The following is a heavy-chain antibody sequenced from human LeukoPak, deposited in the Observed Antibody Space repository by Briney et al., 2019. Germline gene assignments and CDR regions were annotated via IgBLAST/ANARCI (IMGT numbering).Heavy chain of an antibody. Sequence: SVKVSCKASGGTFSSYAISWVRQAPGQGLEWMGGIIPIFGTANYAQKFQGRVTITADKSTSTAYMELSSLRSEDTAVYYCARVDTAMEQLFDYWGQGTLVTVSS. CDR1: GGTFSSYA. D-gene: IGHD5-18*01. V-gene: IGHV1-69*06. CDR2: IIPIFGTA. CDR3: ARVDTAMEQLFDY. J-gene: IGHJ4*02.